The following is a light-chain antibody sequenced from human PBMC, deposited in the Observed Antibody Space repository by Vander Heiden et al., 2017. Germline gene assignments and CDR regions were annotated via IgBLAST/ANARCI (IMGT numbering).Light chain of an antibody. CDR1: VIGTNS. CDR3: QVWDDGNDHYV. CDR2: DDT. Sequence: SSVLTQPPSVSVAPGRTATITCGGDVIGTNSVHWYQQKPGQAPVLVVYDDTDRPSGIPARFSGSKSRNTATLTISRVEAGDEADYYCQVWDDGNDHYVFASGTKVTVL. V-gene: IGLV3-21*02. J-gene: IGLJ1*01.